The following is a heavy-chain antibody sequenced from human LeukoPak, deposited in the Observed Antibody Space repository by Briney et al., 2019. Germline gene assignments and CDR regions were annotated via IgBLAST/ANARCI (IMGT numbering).Heavy chain of an antibody. V-gene: IGHV3-23*01. J-gene: IGHJ4*02. CDR1: GFTFSSYA. CDR2: ISGSGGST. D-gene: IGHD2-2*02. Sequence: GGSLRLSCAASGFTFSSYAMSWVRQAPGKGLEGVSAISGSGGSTYYADSVKGRFTISRDNSKNTLYLQMNSLRAEGTAVYYCAKDSTPGDIVVVPAAIYADYWGQGTLVTVSS. CDR3: AKDSTPGDIVVVPAAIYADY.